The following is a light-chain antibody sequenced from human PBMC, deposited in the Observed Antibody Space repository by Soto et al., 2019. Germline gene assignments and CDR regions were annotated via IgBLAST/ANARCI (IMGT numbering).Light chain of an antibody. CDR3: QQLDNWPPEWP. Sequence: EIVMTQSPAILSVSPGERATLSCRASQSIGTNLAWYQQKPGQAPRLLFYGASTRATGVPARFSGSGSGTEFTLTISSLQSEDFAVYYCQQLDNWPPEWPFGQGTKVEVK. CDR1: QSIGTN. J-gene: IGKJ1*01. V-gene: IGKV3-15*01. CDR2: GAS.